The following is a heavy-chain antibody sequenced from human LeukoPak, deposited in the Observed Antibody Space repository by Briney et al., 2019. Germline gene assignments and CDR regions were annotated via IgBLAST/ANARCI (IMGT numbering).Heavy chain of an antibody. CDR3: ARDHWYCRGGSCYSDY. J-gene: IGHJ4*02. D-gene: IGHD2-15*01. CDR1: GFALSSYA. CDR2: ISGNAGST. Sequence: GGSLRLSCAASGFALSSYAMSWVRQAPGKGLEWVSLISGNAGSTYYADSVKGRFSISRDNSKNTLYLQMNSLRADDTAVYYCARDHWYCRGGSCYSDYWGQGALVTVSS. V-gene: IGHV3-23*01.